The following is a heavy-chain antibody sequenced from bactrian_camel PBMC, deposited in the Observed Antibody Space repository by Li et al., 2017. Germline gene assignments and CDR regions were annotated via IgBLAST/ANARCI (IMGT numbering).Heavy chain of an antibody. CDR2: IKTSGQ. Sequence: VQLVESGGSLVQPGGSLRLSCAASGFTFSSHDMSWVRQAPGKGLEWVSTIKTSGQYYADSVKGRFTISRENAKNTLYLQLNSLKIDDTAMYYCGNLLTGGYWGQGTQVTVS. V-gene: IGHV3S40*01. CDR1: GFTFSSHD. D-gene: IGHD1*01. J-gene: IGHJ6*01. CDR3: GNLLTGGY.